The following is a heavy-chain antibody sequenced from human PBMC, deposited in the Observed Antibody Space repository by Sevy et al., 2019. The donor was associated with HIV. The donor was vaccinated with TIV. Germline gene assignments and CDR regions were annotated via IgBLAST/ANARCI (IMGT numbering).Heavy chain of an antibody. CDR2: ITGNGETT. D-gene: IGHD3-16*01. CDR1: GFTFSNHA. CDR3: ADGYPSHEFRV. V-gene: IGHV3-23*01. Sequence: GGSLRLSCVASGFTFSNHAMAWVRQAPGKGLEWVSGITGNGETTYYRDSVKGRFAISRDNSKNTLYLQMYSLRAEDTAIYFCADGYPSHEFRVWGQGTLVTVSS. J-gene: IGHJ3*01.